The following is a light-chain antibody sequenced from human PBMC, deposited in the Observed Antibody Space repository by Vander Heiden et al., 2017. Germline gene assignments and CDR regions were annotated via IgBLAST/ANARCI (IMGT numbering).Light chain of an antibody. CDR1: QSVSSN. V-gene: IGKV3-15*01. CDR2: GAS. J-gene: IGKJ4*01. Sequence: EIVMTQSPPTLSVSPGERATLSCRASQSVSSNLAWYQQKPGQAHRLLIYGASTGATGIPARFSGSGSGTEFTLTISSLQSEDFAIYYCQQYNNWPLTFGGGTKVEIK. CDR3: QQYNNWPLT.